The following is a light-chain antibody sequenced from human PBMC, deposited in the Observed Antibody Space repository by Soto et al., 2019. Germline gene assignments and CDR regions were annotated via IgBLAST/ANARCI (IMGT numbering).Light chain of an antibody. CDR2: NAS. CDR3: QQYGSSLPWT. CDR1: QIVSSNY. V-gene: IGKV3-20*01. J-gene: IGKJ1*01. Sequence: EIVLTQSPGTLSLSPGERATLSCRASQIVSSNYLAWYQQKPGQAPRLLISNASRRATGIPDRFSGSGSATDFTLTIAGLEPEDLAMYYCQQYGSSLPWTFGQGTKVDIK.